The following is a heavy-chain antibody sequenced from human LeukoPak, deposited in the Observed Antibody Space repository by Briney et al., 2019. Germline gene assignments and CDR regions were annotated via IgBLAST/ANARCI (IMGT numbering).Heavy chain of an antibody. D-gene: IGHD3-3*01. CDR3: ARGQGDFWSGSYYYYYMDV. CDR1: GFTFSGYS. J-gene: IGHJ6*03. V-gene: IGHV3-48*04. Sequence: GGSLRLSCEASGFTFSGYSMNWVRQAPGKGLEWGSYISSSSGTIYNADSVTGRFTISRDNTKNSLYLQMNSLRAEDTALYYCARGQGDFWSGSYYYYYMDVWGKGTTVTVSS. CDR2: ISSSSGTI.